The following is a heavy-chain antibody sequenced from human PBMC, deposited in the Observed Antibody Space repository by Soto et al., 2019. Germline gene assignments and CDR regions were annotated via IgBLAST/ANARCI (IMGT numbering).Heavy chain of an antibody. CDR3: VRALGSRFMEWPRFDP. J-gene: IGHJ5*02. CDR2: ISYRGTT. Sequence: QVQLQESGPGLVKPSQTLSLTCTVSGASISSGDYYWSWIRQPPGKGLEWMAYISYRGTTYYNPPLKSRVTMSVDTSKNQCSLKLNSVNAADTAVYYCVRALGSRFMEWPRFDPWGQGTLVTVSS. V-gene: IGHV4-30-4*01. D-gene: IGHD3-3*01. CDR1: GASISSGDYY.